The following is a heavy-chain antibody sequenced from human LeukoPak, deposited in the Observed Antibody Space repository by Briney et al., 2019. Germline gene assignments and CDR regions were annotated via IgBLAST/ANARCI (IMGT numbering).Heavy chain of an antibody. V-gene: IGHV3-30-3*02. CDR3: AQEGHSSGFAPAFDT. D-gene: IGHD6-19*01. CDR2: LSFDESS. Sequence: GGSLRLSCAPAGLTFGASIMHWIRQAPGKGREWGAGLSFDESSYYGGSVEGRFIISGDNSKRTLYLQMNSLKVEDTALYYCAQEGHSSGFAPAFDTWGQGTMVTVSS. J-gene: IGHJ3*02. CDR1: GLTFGASI.